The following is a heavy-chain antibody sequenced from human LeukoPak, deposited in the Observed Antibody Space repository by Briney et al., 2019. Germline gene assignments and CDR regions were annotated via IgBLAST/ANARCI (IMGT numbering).Heavy chain of an antibody. D-gene: IGHD2-15*01. CDR2: INPNSGGT. Sequence: ASVKVSCKGSGYTFIDYHIHWVRQAPGQGLEWMGWINPNSGGTIYAQKFQVRVTMTRDTSINTAYMELSRLTSDDAAMYYCARVSCSGGTCYDLGWFDSWGQGTLVTVSS. CDR3: ARVSCSGGTCYDLGWFDS. J-gene: IGHJ5*01. V-gene: IGHV1-2*02. CDR1: GYTFIDYH.